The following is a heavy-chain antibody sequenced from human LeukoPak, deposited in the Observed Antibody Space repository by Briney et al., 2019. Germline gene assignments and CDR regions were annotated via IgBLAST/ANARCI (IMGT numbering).Heavy chain of an antibody. V-gene: IGHV7-4-1*02. CDR1: GYTFTSYG. CDR3: ATSYRGSHYYYMDV. Sequence: GASVKVSCKASGYTFTSYGISWVRQAPGQGLEWLGWINTNTGNPTYGQGFTGRFVFSMDTSVSTAYLQISSLKAEDTAVYYCATSYRGSHYYYMDVWGKGTTVIVSS. J-gene: IGHJ6*03. CDR2: INTNTGNP. D-gene: IGHD5-18*01.